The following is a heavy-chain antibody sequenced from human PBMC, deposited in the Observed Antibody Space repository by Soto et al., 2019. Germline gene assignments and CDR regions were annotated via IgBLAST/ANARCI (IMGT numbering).Heavy chain of an antibody. CDR2: ISYDGSNK. J-gene: IGHJ4*02. Sequence: PGGSLRLSCAATGFTFSSYGMHWVRQAPGKGLEWVAVISYDGSNKYYADSVKGRFTISRDNSKNTLYLQMNSLRAEDTAVYYCAKSQDIVVVPAAKGLDYWGQGTLVTVSS. CDR1: GFTFSSYG. V-gene: IGHV3-30*18. CDR3: AKSQDIVVVPAAKGLDY. D-gene: IGHD2-2*01.